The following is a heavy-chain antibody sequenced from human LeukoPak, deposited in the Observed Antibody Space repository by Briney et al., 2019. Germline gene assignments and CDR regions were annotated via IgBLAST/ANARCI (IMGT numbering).Heavy chain of an antibody. J-gene: IGHJ3*02. CDR2: IYYNGGT. V-gene: IGHV4-59*01. D-gene: IGHD2-2*01. CDR1: GGSISSYY. Sequence: KPTEPLSLTCTVSGGSISSYYWSWIRQPPGQGLEWIGSIYYNGGTHYNPSLKSRVTISVDTSKNQFSLKLSSVTAADTAVYYCARVLFLGYCSSTSCYDDAFDIWGQGTMVTVSS. CDR3: ARVLFLGYCSSTSCYDDAFDI.